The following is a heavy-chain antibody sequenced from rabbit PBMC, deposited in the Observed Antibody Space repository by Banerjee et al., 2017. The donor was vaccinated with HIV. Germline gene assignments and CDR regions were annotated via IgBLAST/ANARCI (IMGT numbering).Heavy chain of an antibody. CDR3: VRDLNAGDAGYGSLAL. D-gene: IGHD7-1*01. V-gene: IGHV1S43*01. J-gene: IGHJ4*01. Sequence: QQQLEESGGGLVKPEGSLTLSCTASGFSFSNKYVMCWVRQAPGKGLELIACIYSSSGSLWYASWVNGRFTISRSTSLNTVDLKMTSLTAADTATYFCVRDLNAGDAGYGSLALWGQGTLVTVS. CDR1: GFSFSNKYV. CDR2: IYSSSGSL.